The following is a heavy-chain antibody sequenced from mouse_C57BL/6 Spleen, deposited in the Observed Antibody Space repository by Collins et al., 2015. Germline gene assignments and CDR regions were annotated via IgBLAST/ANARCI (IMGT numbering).Heavy chain of an antibody. CDR2: IDPNSGGT. J-gene: IGHJ1*03. CDR3: AREYSETSYYGSSPYWYFDV. V-gene: IGHV1-72*01. D-gene: IGHD1-1*01. Sequence: QVQLQQPGAELVKPGASVKLSCKASGYTFTSYWMHWVKQRPGRGLEWIGRIDPNSGGTKYNEKFKNKATLIVDKPSSTAYMQLSSLTSEDSAVYFCAREYSETSYYGSSPYWYFDVWGTGTTVTVSS. CDR1: GYTFTSYW.